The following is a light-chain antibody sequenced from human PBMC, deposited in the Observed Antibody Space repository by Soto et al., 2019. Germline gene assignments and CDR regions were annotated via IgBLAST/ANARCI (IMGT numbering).Light chain of an antibody. CDR3: QQYNNWPPLT. CDR1: QSVSNNY. Sequence: EIVLTHSPGTLSLSPCERATLSCSASQSVSNNYLAWYQQKPGQAPRLLIYGASNRATGIPDRFSGSGSGTDFTLTISRLEPEDFAVYYCQQYNNWPPLTFGQGTKVDIK. CDR2: GAS. V-gene: IGKV3-20*01. J-gene: IGKJ1*01.